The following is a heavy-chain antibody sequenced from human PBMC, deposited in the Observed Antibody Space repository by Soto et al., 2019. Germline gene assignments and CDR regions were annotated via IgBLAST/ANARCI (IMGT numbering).Heavy chain of an antibody. V-gene: IGHV3-15*07. CDR3: TTTKYYYDSSGYYYDDYYFDY. J-gene: IGHJ4*02. CDR1: GFTFSNAW. D-gene: IGHD3-22*01. Sequence: PGGSLRLSCAASGFTFSNAWMNWVRQAPGKGLEWVGRIKSKTDGGTTDYAAPVKGRFTISRDDSKNTLYLQMNSLKTEDTAVYYCTTTKYYYDSSGYYYDDYYFDYWGQGTLVTVSS. CDR2: IKSKTDGGTT.